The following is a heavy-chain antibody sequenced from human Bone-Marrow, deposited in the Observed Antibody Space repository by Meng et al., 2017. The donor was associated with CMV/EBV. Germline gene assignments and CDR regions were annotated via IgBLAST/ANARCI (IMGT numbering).Heavy chain of an antibody. D-gene: IGHD6-19*01. CDR3: TRPADSSGWYGYYYYGMDV. CDR2: IRSKANSYAT. CDR1: GFTFSGSA. J-gene: IGHJ6*02. Sequence: GESLKISCAASGFTFSGSAMHWVRQASGKGLEGVGRIRSKANSYATAYAASVKGRFTISRDDSKNTAYLQMNSLKTEDTAVYYCTRPADSSGWYGYYYYGMDVWGQGTTVTVSS. V-gene: IGHV3-73*01.